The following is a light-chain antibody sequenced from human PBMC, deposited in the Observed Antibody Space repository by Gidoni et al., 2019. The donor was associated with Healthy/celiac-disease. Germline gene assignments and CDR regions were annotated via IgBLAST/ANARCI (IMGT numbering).Light chain of an antibody. CDR1: QSVSSN. Sequence: EIVMTQSPATLSVSPGERATLSCRASQSVSSNLACYQQKPGQAPRLLIYGASTRATGIPASFSGSVSGTEFTLTISSLQSEDFAVYYCQQYNNSPGFTFGPGTKVDIK. CDR3: QQYNNSPGFT. V-gene: IGKV3-15*01. CDR2: GAS. J-gene: IGKJ3*01.